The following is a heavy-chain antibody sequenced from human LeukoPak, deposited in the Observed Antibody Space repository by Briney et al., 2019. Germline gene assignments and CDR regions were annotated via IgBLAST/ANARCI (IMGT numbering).Heavy chain of an antibody. V-gene: IGHV3-21*01. D-gene: IGHD5-24*01. CDR2: ISSSSSYI. J-gene: IGHJ4*02. CDR3: ARGNEMATSPWNYFDY. CDR1: GFTFSSYS. Sequence: GGSLRLSCAASGFTFSSYSMNWVRQAPGKGLEWVSSISSSSSYIYYADSVKGRFTISRDNAKNSLYLQMNSLRAEDTAVYYCARGNEMATSPWNYFDYWGQGTLVTVSS.